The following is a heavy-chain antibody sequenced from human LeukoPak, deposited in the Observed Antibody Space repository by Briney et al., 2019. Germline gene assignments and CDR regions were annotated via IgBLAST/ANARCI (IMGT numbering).Heavy chain of an antibody. CDR3: ARVGGATAVTMYFVY. Sequence: PGGSLRLSCVVSGITFSGYSMIWVRQAPGKGLEWLSFMTTSGNTIFYAESVKDRFTISRDNAKKSLYLQMNSLRDEDTAVYYCARVGGATAVTMYFVYWGQGTLVTVSS. V-gene: IGHV3-48*02. CDR1: GITFSGYS. J-gene: IGHJ4*02. D-gene: IGHD3-9*01. CDR2: MTTSGNTI.